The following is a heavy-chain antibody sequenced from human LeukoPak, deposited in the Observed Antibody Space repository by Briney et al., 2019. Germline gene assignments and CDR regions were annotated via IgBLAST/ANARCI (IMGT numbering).Heavy chain of an antibody. V-gene: IGHV3-43*02. Sequence: GGSLRLSCAASGFTFDDYAMHWVRQAPGEGLEWVSLISGDGGSTHYADSVKGRFTISRDNSKNSLYLQMNSLRTEDTALYYCAKVGVGMISGYFDYWGQGTLVTVSS. D-gene: IGHD1-26*01. J-gene: IGHJ4*02. CDR2: ISGDGGST. CDR3: AKVGVGMISGYFDY. CDR1: GFTFDDYA.